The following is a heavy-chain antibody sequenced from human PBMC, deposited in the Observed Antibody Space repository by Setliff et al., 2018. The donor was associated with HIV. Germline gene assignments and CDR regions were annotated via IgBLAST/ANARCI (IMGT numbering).Heavy chain of an antibody. Sequence: PSETLSLTCTVSGGSINSGSYYWNWIRQPAGKGLEWIGHIYASGSTNYNPSLKSRVTMSVDTSKNQFSLKLNSLIAADTAVYFCARGGPDYSDYPYFDSWGQGTLVTVSS. D-gene: IGHD2-15*01. CDR3: ARGGPDYSDYPYFDS. J-gene: IGHJ4*02. CDR2: IYASGST. V-gene: IGHV4-61*09. CDR1: GGSINSGSYY.